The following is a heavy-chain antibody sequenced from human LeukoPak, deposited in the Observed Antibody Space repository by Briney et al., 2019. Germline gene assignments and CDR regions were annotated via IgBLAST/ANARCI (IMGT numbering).Heavy chain of an antibody. J-gene: IGHJ4*02. D-gene: IGHD4-17*01. CDR1: GFTFSNYA. CDR3: AKGYGDYAY. Sequence: GGSLRLSCAASGFTFSNYALHWVRQAPGKGLEYVGAINSDGSITYYGNSVRDRFIISRDNSKNTLYLQMNSLRAEDTAVYYCAKGYGDYAYWGQGTLVTVSS. CDR2: INSDGSIT. V-gene: IGHV3-64*01.